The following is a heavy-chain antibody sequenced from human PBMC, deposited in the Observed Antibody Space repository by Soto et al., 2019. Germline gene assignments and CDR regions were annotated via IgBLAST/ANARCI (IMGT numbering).Heavy chain of an antibody. J-gene: IGHJ6*02. Sequence: QVQLVQSGAEVKKPGSSVKVSCKASGDTFSTYTITWIRQAPGQGLEWMGGIIPRSATSKYAQKFQGRVTITADESTSTVYMELSTLRPEDTAVYYCAREGLLLVPTTVNSDYYYYAMDVWGQGTTVTVSS. CDR2: IIPRSATS. D-gene: IGHD4-17*01. V-gene: IGHV1-69*12. CDR1: GDTFSTYT. CDR3: AREGLLLVPTTVNSDYYYYAMDV.